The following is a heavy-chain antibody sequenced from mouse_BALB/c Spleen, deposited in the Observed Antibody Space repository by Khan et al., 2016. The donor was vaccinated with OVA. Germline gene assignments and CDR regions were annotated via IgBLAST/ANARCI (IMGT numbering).Heavy chain of an antibody. CDR3: DLRIATGETYVLDY. CDR2: ISSDNSII. Sequence: EVELVESGGGLVQPGGSRKLSCAAPGFTFGSFGIHWVRQAPEKGLEWVAYISSDNSIIYYADTVKGRFTISRDSPKNTLFLQMTSLRSDDTAMYYCDLRIATGETYVLDYWGQGTSVTVSS. V-gene: IGHV5-17*02. CDR1: GFTFGSFG. J-gene: IGHJ4*01.